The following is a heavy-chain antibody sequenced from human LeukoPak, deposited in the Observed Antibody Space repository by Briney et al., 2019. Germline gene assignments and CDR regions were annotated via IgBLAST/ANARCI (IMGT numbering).Heavy chain of an antibody. J-gene: IGHJ4*02. D-gene: IGHD3-22*01. Sequence: GGSLRLSCAASGFTFSSYEMNWVRQAPGKGLEWVSYISSSGGTIYYADSVKGRFTISRDNAKSSLYLQMNSLRAEDTAVYYCARASDTYYYDSSGSPHFDYWGQGTLVTVSS. CDR2: ISSSGGTI. V-gene: IGHV3-48*03. CDR3: ARASDTYYYDSSGSPHFDY. CDR1: GFTFSSYE.